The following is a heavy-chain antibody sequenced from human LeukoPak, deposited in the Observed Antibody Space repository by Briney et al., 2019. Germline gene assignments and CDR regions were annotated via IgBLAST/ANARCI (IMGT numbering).Heavy chain of an antibody. D-gene: IGHD2-15*01. CDR3: ARHGDCSGGSCYGFVY. J-gene: IGHJ4*02. V-gene: IGHV5-51*01. CDR1: GYRFTSYW. CDR2: IYPGDSDT. Sequence: GESLKISCKGSGYRFTSYWIGWVRQMPGKGLEWMGIIYPGDSDTRYSPSFQGQVTISADKSISTAYLQWSSLKASDTAMYYCARHGDCSGGSCYGFVYWGQGTLVTVSS.